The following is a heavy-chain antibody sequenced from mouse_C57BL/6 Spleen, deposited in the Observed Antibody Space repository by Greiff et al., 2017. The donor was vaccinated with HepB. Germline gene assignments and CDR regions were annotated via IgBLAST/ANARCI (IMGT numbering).Heavy chain of an antibody. V-gene: IGHV1-76*01. J-gene: IGHJ3*01. CDR2: IYPGSGNT. Sequence: QVQLQQSGAELVRPGASVKLSCKASGYTFTDYYINWVKQRPGQGLEWIARIYPGSGNTYYNEKFKGKATLTAEKSSSTAYMQLSSLTSEDSAVYFCARETAQAGTWFAYWGQGTLVTVSA. CDR1: GYTFTDYY. CDR3: ARETAQAGTWFAY. D-gene: IGHD3-2*02.